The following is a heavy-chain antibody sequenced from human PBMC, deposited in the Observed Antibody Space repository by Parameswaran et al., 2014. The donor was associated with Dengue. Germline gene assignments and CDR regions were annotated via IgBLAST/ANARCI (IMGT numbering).Heavy chain of an antibody. Sequence: VRQMPGKGLEWMGIIYPGDSDTRYSPSFQGQVTISADKSISTAYLQWSSLKASDTAMYYCARQDSGYDWGYYYGMDVWGQGDHGHRLL. CDR3: ARQDSGYDWGYYYGMDV. CDR2: IYPGDSDT. V-gene: IGHV5-51*01. J-gene: IGHJ6*02. D-gene: IGHD5-12*01.